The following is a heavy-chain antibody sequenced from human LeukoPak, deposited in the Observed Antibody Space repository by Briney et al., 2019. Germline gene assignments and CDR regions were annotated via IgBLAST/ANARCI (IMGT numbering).Heavy chain of an antibody. CDR1: GFTFSNYA. CDR2: ISGGGSTT. Sequence: GGSLRLSCAASGFTFSNYAMSWVRQAPGKGLEWVSSISGGGSTTYSADSVKGRFTISRDNSKNTLYLQMNSLRAEDTAVYYCAKDRATVTTARGRDYYFDYWGQGTLVTVSS. V-gene: IGHV3-23*01. J-gene: IGHJ4*02. CDR3: AKDRATVTTARGRDYYFDY. D-gene: IGHD4-17*01.